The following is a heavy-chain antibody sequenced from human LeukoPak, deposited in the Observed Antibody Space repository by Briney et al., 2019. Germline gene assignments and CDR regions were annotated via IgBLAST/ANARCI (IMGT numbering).Heavy chain of an antibody. J-gene: IGHJ4*02. CDR1: GGSISSYY. CDR3: ARPGFLAAAGTGDY. CDR2: IYNSGST. Sequence: PSETLSLTCTVSGGSISSYYWSWIRQPPGKGLEWIGYIYNSGSTSYNPSLKSRVTISVDTSKNQFSLKLSSVTAADTAVYYCARPGFLAAAGTGDYWGQGTLVTVSS. D-gene: IGHD6-13*01. V-gene: IGHV4-59*12.